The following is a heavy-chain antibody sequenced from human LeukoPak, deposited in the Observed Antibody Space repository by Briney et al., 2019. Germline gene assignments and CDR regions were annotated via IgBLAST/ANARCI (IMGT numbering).Heavy chain of an antibody. Sequence: ASVKVYCKASGYTFTAYYIHWVRQAPGQGLECLGWINPNSGAATYAQKFQGRVTMTRDTSIRTHYMEVSRLRSDDTAVYYCAREGTVVGVAPFDYWGQGTLVTVSS. J-gene: IGHJ4*02. D-gene: IGHD3-3*01. V-gene: IGHV1-2*02. CDR1: GYTFTAYY. CDR3: AREGTVVGVAPFDY. CDR2: INPNSGAA.